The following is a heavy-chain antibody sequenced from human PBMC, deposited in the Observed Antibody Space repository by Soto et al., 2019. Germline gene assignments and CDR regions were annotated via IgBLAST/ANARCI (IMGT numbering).Heavy chain of an antibody. V-gene: IGHV3-23*01. Sequence: EVQLLESGGGLVQPGGSLRLSCAASGFTFSSYAMRWVRQAPVKGLEWVSAISGSGGSTYYADSVKGRFTISRDNSKKTLYLQMTSRRAEETAVCYCGGRGSGSYYGHWGKGTLVTVSS. CDR1: GFTFSSYA. CDR3: GGRGSGSYYGH. CDR2: ISGSGGST. J-gene: IGHJ4*02. D-gene: IGHD1-26*01.